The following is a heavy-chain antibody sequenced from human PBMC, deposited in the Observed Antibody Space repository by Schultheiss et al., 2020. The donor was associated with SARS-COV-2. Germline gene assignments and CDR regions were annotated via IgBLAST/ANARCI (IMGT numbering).Heavy chain of an antibody. CDR2: INPNSGGT. CDR3: ARIPNGSRVYYFDY. CDR1: GYTFTGYY. D-gene: IGHD1-26*01. J-gene: IGHJ4*03. Sequence: ASVKVSCKASGYTFTGYYMHWVRQAPGQGLEWMGRINPNSGGTNYAQKFQGRVTMTRDTSISTAYMELSRLRSDDTAVYYCARIPNGSRVYYFDYWGQGTTVTVSS. V-gene: IGHV1-2*06.